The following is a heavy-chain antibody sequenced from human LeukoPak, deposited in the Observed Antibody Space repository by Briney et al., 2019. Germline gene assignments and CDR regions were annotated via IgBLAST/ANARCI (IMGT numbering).Heavy chain of an antibody. V-gene: IGHV3-21*01. Sequence: PGGSLRLSCAASGFTFSSYSMNWVRQAPGKGLEWVSSISSSSSYIYYADSVKGRFTISRDNAKNSLYLQMNSLTAEDTAVYYCARYLGHAFDIWGQGTMVTVSS. J-gene: IGHJ3*02. D-gene: IGHD3-16*01. CDR1: GFTFSSYS. CDR2: ISSSSSYI. CDR3: ARYLGHAFDI.